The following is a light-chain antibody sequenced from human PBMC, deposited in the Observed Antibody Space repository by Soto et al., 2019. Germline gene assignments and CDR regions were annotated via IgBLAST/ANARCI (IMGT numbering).Light chain of an antibody. J-gene: IGKJ5*01. CDR3: LQHKSYPIT. V-gene: IGKV1-17*03. CDR2: DAS. Sequence: DIQMTQSPSAMSASVGDRVTITCRASQGISNYLAWYQQKPGKVPKRLIYDASSLQTGVPSRFSGSGSGTEFTLTISSLQPEDFATYYCLQHKSYPITFGQGTRLEIK. CDR1: QGISNY.